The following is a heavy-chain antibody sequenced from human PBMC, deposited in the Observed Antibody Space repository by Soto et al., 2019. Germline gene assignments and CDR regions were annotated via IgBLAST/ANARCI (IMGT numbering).Heavy chain of an antibody. CDR3: ARAGTPIDY. J-gene: IGHJ4*02. V-gene: IGHV1-18*01. CDR1: GYTFTNFG. CDR2: ISAYNGNT. Sequence: QVQLVQSGAEVKKPGASVKVSCKTSGYTFTNFGLSWVRQAPGQGLEWMGWISAYNGNTNYAQNFQGRVTMTTDTSTSTAYMELRSLRSDDTDVYSGARAGTPIDYWGQGTLVTVSS. D-gene: IGHD6-19*01.